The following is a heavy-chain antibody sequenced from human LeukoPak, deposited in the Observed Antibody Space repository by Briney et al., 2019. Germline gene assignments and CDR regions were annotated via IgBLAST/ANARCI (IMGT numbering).Heavy chain of an antibody. Sequence: GGSLRLSCAASGFTFSSYAMHWVRQAPGKGLEWVAVISYDGSNKYYADSVKGRFTISRDNSKNTLYLQMNSVRAEDTAVYYCARGAGDIVVVVAATSGAFDIWGQGTMVTVSS. J-gene: IGHJ3*02. CDR1: GFTFSSYA. V-gene: IGHV3-30*04. D-gene: IGHD2-15*01. CDR3: ARGAGDIVVVVAATSGAFDI. CDR2: ISYDGSNK.